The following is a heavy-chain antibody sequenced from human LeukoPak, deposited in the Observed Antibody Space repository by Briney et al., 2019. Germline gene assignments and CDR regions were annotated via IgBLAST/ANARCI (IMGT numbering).Heavy chain of an antibody. V-gene: IGHV4-30-2*01. D-gene: IGHD7-27*01. CDR3: ARASRLHWGPDAFDI. J-gene: IGHJ3*02. Sequence: PSQTLSLTCTVSGGSISSGGYYWSWIRQPPGKGLEWIGYIYHSGSTYYNPSLKSRVTISVDRSKNQFSLKLSSVTAADTAVYYCARASRLHWGPDAFDIWGQGTMVTVSS. CDR2: IYHSGST. CDR1: GGSISSGGYY.